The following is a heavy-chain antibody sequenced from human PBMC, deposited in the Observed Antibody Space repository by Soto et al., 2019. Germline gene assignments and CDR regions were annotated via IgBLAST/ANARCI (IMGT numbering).Heavy chain of an antibody. D-gene: IGHD6-19*01. J-gene: IGHJ4*02. CDR3: AHKAAGGGYFDF. Sequence: QITLKESGPTLVKPTQTLTLTCTFSGFSLSTSGVGVGWIRQPPGKALEWLALIYWDDDKHSSPSLKSRLTITKDTSKDQVVLTMTNMDPVDTATYYCAHKAAGGGYFDFWGQGTLVTVSS. V-gene: IGHV2-5*02. CDR1: GFSLSTSGVG. CDR2: IYWDDDK.